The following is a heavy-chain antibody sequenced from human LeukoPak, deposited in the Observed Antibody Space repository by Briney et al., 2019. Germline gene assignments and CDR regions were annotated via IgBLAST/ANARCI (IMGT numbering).Heavy chain of an antibody. J-gene: IGHJ4*02. CDR3: AKAPAALIKGSFDY. D-gene: IGHD2-2*01. V-gene: IGHV3-23*01. CDR2: ISASGGST. CDR1: GFTFSSYA. Sequence: GASLRLSCEASGFTFSSYALSWVRQAPGEGLKWVSAISASGGSTYYADSVKGRFTISRGNSKNTLYLQMSSLRDEDTAVYYCAKAPAALIKGSFDYWGQGTLVTVSS.